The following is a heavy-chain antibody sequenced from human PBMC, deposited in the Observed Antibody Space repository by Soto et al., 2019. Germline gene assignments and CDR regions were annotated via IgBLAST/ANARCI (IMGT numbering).Heavy chain of an antibody. D-gene: IGHD6-13*01. V-gene: IGHV2-5*01. CDR2: ST. Sequence: SGPTLVNPTHTLTLTCTVSGFSLTTRGMTLGWIRQPPGKAPEWLALSTQYSPSLQSRLTFTEDTSKHQVVLTMTNMDPVHTAPYYCTLRTDTSRGPIYLEQGIMLAAST. CDR3: TLRTDTSRGPIY. J-gene: IGHJ4*02. CDR1: GFSLTTRGMT.